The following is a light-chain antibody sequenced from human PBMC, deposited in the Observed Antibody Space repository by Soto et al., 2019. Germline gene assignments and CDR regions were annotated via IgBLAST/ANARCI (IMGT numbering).Light chain of an antibody. J-gene: IGKJ3*01. V-gene: IGKV1-9*01. Sequence: IQLTQSPSSLSASVGDRVSITCRASQDIKTYLAWYQQKQGKAPKLLISGTFTLQSGVPSRFNSSGSGTDFTLTISRLQPEDFATYYCQHLNNYPPFTFGPGTKVDLE. CDR3: QHLNNYPPFT. CDR2: GTF. CDR1: QDIKTY.